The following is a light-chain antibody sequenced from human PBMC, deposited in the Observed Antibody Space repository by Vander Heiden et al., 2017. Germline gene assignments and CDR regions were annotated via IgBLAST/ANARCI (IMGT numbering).Light chain of an antibody. CDR3: QQSYNTPLA. Sequence: DIKMTQSPSSLSASVGDRVTISCRASQSISSNISWYQQTPGKAPKLLIYAASSLQSGAPSMCSGSGSGTDSTLTISSLQPEYVATYYCQQSYNTPLAFGGGTKVEIK. CDR2: AAS. V-gene: IGKV1-39*01. CDR1: QSISSN. J-gene: IGKJ4*02.